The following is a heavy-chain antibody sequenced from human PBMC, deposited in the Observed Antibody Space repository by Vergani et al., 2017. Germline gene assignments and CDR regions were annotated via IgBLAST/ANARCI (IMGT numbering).Heavy chain of an antibody. CDR3: ARDVLPWDGYYFEY. CDR1: GFTFSSYG. Sequence: ELQLMESGGGVVQPGGSLRLSCAASGFTFSSYGMYWVRQAPGKGLEWVSVISGSGGRAKYADSVKGRFTVSRDNSKRTLYLQLNRVRAEDTAVYYCARDVLPWDGYYFEYWGQGTLVTVSS. J-gene: IGHJ4*02. D-gene: IGHD5-24*01. CDR2: ISGSGGRA. V-gene: IGHV3-23*01.